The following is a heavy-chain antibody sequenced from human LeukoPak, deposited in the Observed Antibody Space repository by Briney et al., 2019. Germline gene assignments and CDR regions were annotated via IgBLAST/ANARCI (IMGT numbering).Heavy chain of an antibody. J-gene: IGHJ4*02. Sequence: PSETLSLSCTVSNGSIFTHNSYWAWVRQPPGKGLEWIVGMYYSGTTYYNPSLQSRVTMSVDMAKNHFSLNMTSLSVADTAVYFCAKLVGTTGYFDLWGRGALVTVAS. CDR3: AKLVGTTGYFDL. CDR1: NGSIFTHNSY. D-gene: IGHD1-1*01. V-gene: IGHV4-39*01. CDR2: MYYSGTT.